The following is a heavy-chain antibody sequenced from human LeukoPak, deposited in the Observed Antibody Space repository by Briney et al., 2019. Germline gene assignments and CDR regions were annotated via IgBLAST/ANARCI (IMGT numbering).Heavy chain of an antibody. D-gene: IGHD4-11*01. J-gene: IGHJ5*02. CDR1: GGSISTSNYY. V-gene: IGHV4-39*06. CDR2: IFYSGST. CDR3: ARDRATVTNDYWFDP. Sequence: SETLSLTCTVSGGSISTSNYYWGWIRQPPGKGLEWIGNIFYSGSTYYSPSLRSRVTISLDTSRNQFPLRLSSVTAADTAVYYCARDRATVTNDYWFDPWGQGTLVTVSS.